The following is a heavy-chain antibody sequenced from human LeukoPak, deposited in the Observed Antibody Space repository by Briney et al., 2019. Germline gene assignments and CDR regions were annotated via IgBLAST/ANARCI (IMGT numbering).Heavy chain of an antibody. J-gene: IGHJ4*02. CDR2: IYYRGST. V-gene: IGHV4-59*01. D-gene: IGHD5-18*01. CDR1: GGSISGYY. Sequence: SETLSLTCTVSGGSISGYYWSWIRQPPGKGLEWIGYIYYRGSTNYNPSLKSGVTISVDTSKNQFSLKLSSVTAADTAVYYWGRGGGDSYGYGYYFDNWGQGTLVTVSS. CDR3: GRGGGDSYGYGYYFDN.